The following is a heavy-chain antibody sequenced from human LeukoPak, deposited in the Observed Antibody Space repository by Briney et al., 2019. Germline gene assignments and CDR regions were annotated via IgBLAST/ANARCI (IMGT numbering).Heavy chain of an antibody. D-gene: IGHD6-19*01. J-gene: IGHJ4*02. CDR1: GYTFTSYG. CDR2: ISAYNGNT. V-gene: IGHV1-18*01. Sequence: ASVKVSCKASGYTFTSYGISWVRQAPGQGLEWMGWISAYNGNTHYAQKLQGRVTMTTDTSTSTVYMELRSLRSDDTAVYYCARREQWLVGDDYWGQGTLVTVSS. CDR3: ARREQWLVGDDY.